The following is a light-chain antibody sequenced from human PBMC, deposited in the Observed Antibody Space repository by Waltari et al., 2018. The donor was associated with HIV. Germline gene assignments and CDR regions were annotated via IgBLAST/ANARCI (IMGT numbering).Light chain of an antibody. Sequence: QSVLTQPPSVSAAPRQRVTISCSGSSSHIGHNAVNWYQQLPGKAPKLLIYYDDLLPSGVSARFSGSKSGTSASLAISGLHSDDEADYYCAAWDDSLHGYVFGPGAKVTV. J-gene: IGLJ1*01. V-gene: IGLV1-36*01. CDR3: AAWDDSLHGYV. CDR2: YDD. CDR1: SSHIGHNA.